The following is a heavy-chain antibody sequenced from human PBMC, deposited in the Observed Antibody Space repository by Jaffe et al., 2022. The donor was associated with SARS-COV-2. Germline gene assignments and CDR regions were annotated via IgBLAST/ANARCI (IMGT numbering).Heavy chain of an antibody. CDR3: AKDLSPTRSRHYYYGMDV. V-gene: IGHV3-23*01. CDR1: GFPFSSYG. D-gene: IGHD6-19*01. CDR2: ISGSGGST. J-gene: IGHJ6*02. Sequence: EVQLLESGGGLVQPGGSLTLSCAASGFPFSSYGMNWVRQAPGKGLLWVSAISGSGGSTSYGDSVKGRFTISRDNSKNTLYLQMNSLRAEDTAVYYCAKDLSPTRSRHYYYGMDVWGQGTTVTVSS.